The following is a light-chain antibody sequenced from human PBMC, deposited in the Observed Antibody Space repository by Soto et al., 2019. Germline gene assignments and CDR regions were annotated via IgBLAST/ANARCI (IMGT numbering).Light chain of an antibody. CDR3: AAWDDSLNGVI. J-gene: IGLJ2*01. CDR2: SNN. Sequence: VLTQPPSASGTPGQRITISCSGSSSNIGSHTVNWHQQVPGTAPKLLIYSNNERPSGVPDRFSGSKSGTSASLAISGLQSGDEADYYCAAWDDSLNGVIFGGGTQLTVL. CDR1: SSNIGSHT. V-gene: IGLV1-44*01.